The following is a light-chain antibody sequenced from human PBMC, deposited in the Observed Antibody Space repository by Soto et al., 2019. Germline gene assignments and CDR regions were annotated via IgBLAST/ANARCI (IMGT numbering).Light chain of an antibody. J-gene: IGKJ1*01. CDR2: GGS. CDR3: QQYNNWPWT. CDR1: QSVSTY. V-gene: IGKV3-11*01. Sequence: IVLTQSPSTLSLSPGERATLSCRASQSVSTYLAWYQLRPGQAASLLIYGGSNSATGTPARFSGSGSGTDFTLTISSLQSEDFAVYYCQQYNNWPWTFGQGTKVDIK.